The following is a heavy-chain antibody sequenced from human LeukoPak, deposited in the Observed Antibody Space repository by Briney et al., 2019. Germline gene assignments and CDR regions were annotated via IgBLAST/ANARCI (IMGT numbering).Heavy chain of an antibody. D-gene: IGHD3-10*01. CDR3: ARALWSGPVYYGMDV. Sequence: NPGGSLRLSCAASGFTFSNYNFYWVRQAPGKGLEWVSSISSTSSYIYYADSMKGRFTISRDNAKNSLYLQMNSLRAEDTAVYYCARALWSGPVYYGMDVWGQGTTVTGSS. V-gene: IGHV3-21*01. CDR1: GFTFSNYN. CDR2: ISSTSSYI. J-gene: IGHJ6*02.